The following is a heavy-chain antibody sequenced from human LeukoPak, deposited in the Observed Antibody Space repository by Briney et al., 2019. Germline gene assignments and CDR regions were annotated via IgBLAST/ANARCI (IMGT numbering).Heavy chain of an antibody. V-gene: IGHV3-48*03. Sequence: QPGGSLRLSCAASGFTFSSYEMNWVRQAPGKGLAWVSYISSSGSTIYYADSVKGRFTISRDNAKNSLYLQMNSLRAEDTAVYYCARVPAGVIGMKDAFDIWGQGTMVTVSS. CDR2: ISSSGSTI. J-gene: IGHJ3*02. CDR3: ARVPAGVIGMKDAFDI. CDR1: GFTFSSYE. D-gene: IGHD3-16*02.